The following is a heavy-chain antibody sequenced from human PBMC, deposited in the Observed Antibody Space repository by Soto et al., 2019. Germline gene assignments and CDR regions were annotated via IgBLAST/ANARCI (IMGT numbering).Heavy chain of an antibody. CDR2: INPNSGGT. Sequence: QVQLVQSGAEVKKPGASVKVSCKASGYTFTGYYMHWVRQAPGQGLEWMGWINPNSGGTNYAQKFQGWVTMTRDTSIRTAYMELGRPRSDDTAVYYCARGGGVAARPDYYYYYYMDVWGKGTTVTVSS. V-gene: IGHV1-2*04. CDR3: ARGGGVAARPDYYYYYYMDV. J-gene: IGHJ6*03. D-gene: IGHD6-6*01. CDR1: GYTFTGYY.